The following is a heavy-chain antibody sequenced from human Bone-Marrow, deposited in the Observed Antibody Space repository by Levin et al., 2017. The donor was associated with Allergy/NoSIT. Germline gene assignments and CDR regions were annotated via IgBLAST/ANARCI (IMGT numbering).Heavy chain of an antibody. V-gene: IGHV3-23*01. CDR1: GFTFSSYA. CDR2: ISGSGGST. CDR3: AKVLLTVTTGADAFDI. D-gene: IGHD4-17*01. J-gene: IGHJ3*02. Sequence: LSLTCAASGFTFSSYAMSWVRQAPGKGLEWVSAISGSGGSTYYADSVKGRFTISRDNSKNTLYLQMNSLRAEDTAVYYCAKVLLTVTTGADAFDIWGQGTMVTVSS.